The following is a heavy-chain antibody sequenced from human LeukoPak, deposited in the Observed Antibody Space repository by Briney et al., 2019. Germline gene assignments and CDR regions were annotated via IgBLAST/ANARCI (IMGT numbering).Heavy chain of an antibody. V-gene: IGHV3-9*01. J-gene: IGHJ4*02. CDR1: GFTFEDYA. D-gene: IGHD5-12*01. CDR3: AKLGWLPPDY. CDR2: ISWNSGSI. Sequence: PGGSLRLSCAASGFTFEDYAMHWVRQAPGKGLEWVSGISWNSGSISYADSVKRRFTISRDNAKNSLYLQMISLRAEDTALYYCAKLGWLPPDYWGQGTLVTVSS.